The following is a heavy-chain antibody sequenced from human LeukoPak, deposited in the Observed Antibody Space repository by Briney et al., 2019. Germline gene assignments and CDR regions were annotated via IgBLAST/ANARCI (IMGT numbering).Heavy chain of an antibody. CDR3: ARDLRYYDSSGSLDY. D-gene: IGHD3-22*01. CDR1: GYTFTSYY. CDR2: INPSGGST. Sequence: ASVKVSCKASGYTFTSYYMHWVRQAPGQGLEWVGIINPSGGSTSYAQKFQGRVTMTRDTSTSTVYMELSSLRSEDTAVYYCARDLRYYDSSGSLDYWGQGTLVTVSS. J-gene: IGHJ4*02. V-gene: IGHV1-46*01.